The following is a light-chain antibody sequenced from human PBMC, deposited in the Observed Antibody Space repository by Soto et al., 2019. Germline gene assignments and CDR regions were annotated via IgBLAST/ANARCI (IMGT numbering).Light chain of an antibody. CDR2: GAS. CDR3: HQYADSPRT. CDR1: QSVGKNF. Sequence: EIVLTQSPGTLSLSPGERATLSCRASQSVGKNFVAWYQQKPGQAPRFLMYGASTRATGIPDRFSGSGSGTDFTLTIIRLEPEDFAVYYCHQYADSPRTFGQGTKVEI. V-gene: IGKV3-20*01. J-gene: IGKJ1*01.